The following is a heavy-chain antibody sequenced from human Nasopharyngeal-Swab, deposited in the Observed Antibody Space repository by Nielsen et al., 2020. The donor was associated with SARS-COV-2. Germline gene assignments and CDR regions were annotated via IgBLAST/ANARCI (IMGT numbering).Heavy chain of an antibody. J-gene: IGHJ2*01. Sequence: SGPTLVKPTQTLTLTCTFSGFSLSTSGMCVSWIRQPPGKALEWLALIDWDDDKYYSTSLKTRLTISKDTSKNQVVLTMTNMDPVDTATYYCARIRDYYDSSGYNRYFDLWGRGTLVTVSS. CDR1: GFSLSTSGMC. CDR2: IDWDDDK. D-gene: IGHD3-22*01. CDR3: ARIRDYYDSSGYNRYFDL. V-gene: IGHV2-70*01.